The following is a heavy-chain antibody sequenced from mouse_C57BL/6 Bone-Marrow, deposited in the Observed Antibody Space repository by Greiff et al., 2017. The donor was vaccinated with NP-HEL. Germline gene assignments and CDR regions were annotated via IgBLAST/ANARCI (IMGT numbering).Heavy chain of an antibody. J-gene: IGHJ3*01. CDR1: GYTFTDYY. CDR2: INPNNGGT. V-gene: IGHV1-26*01. CDR3: ARGSGYDRFAY. D-gene: IGHD2-2*01. Sequence: EVQLQQSGPELVKPGASVKISCKASGYTFTDYYMNWVKQSHGKSLEWIGDINPNNGGTSYNQKFKGKATLTVDKSSSTAYMELRSLTSEDSAVYCCARGSGYDRFAYWGQGTLVTVSA.